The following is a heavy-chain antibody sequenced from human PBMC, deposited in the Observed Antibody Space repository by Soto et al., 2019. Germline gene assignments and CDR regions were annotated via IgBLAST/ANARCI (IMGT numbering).Heavy chain of an antibody. CDR3: ARDRGGWGNWFNP. Sequence: GGSLRLSCAASGFTFSSFAMTWVRQAPGKGLEWVSTIIGHGLTAYYADSVRGRFTISRDQSKSTLYLQMNSLTVDDTAVYYCARDRGGWGNWFNPWGQGTLVTVSS. CDR2: IIGHGLTA. J-gene: IGHJ5*02. CDR1: GFTFSSFA. V-gene: IGHV3-23*01. D-gene: IGHD3-16*01.